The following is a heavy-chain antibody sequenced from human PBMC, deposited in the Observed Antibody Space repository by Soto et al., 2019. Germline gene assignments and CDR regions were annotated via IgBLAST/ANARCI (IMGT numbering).Heavy chain of an antibody. D-gene: IGHD6-19*01. CDR1: VCTFSSYA. J-gene: IGHJ4*02. V-gene: IGHV3-30-3*01. Sequence: VGSLRLSCAASVCTFSSYAMHWVRHSPGKGLEWVAVISYDGSNKYYADSVKGRFTISRDNSKNTLYLQMNSLRAEDTAVYYCARDRTYSSGYYYFEYWGQGTLVTVSS. CDR3: ARDRTYSSGYYYFEY. CDR2: ISYDGSNK.